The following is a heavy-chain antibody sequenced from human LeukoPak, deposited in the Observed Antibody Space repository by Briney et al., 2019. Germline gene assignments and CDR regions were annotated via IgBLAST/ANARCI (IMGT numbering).Heavy chain of an antibody. Sequence: ASVKVSCKVSGYTLTELSMHWVRQPPGKGLERMGGFDPEDGETIYAQKFQGRVTMTEDTSTDTAYMELSSLRSEDTAVYYCATKYSSSSPFDYWGQGTLVTVSS. CDR2: FDPEDGET. CDR1: GYTLTELS. V-gene: IGHV1-24*01. CDR3: ATKYSSSSPFDY. D-gene: IGHD6-6*01. J-gene: IGHJ4*02.